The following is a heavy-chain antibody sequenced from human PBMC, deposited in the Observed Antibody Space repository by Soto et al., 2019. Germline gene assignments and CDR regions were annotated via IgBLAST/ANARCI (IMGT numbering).Heavy chain of an antibody. CDR3: ARSFGWYAIDQ. V-gene: IGHV4-4*02. Sequence: QMPLQESGPGLVKPSETLSLTCAVSSASIISEQRWSWVRQPPGKGLEWIGEIHHSGSTNNNPSLRSRVTMSVDKSNNQFSLNLTSVTAADTAVYYCARSFGWYAIDQWGQGTLVIVSS. J-gene: IGHJ4*02. CDR1: SASIISEQR. CDR2: IHHSGST. D-gene: IGHD6-19*01.